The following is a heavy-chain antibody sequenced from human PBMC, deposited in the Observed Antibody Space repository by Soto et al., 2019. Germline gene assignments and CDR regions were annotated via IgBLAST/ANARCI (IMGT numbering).Heavy chain of an antibody. CDR2: IGTAGDT. CDR1: GFTFSSYD. CDR3: ARDRPGSAFDI. Sequence: PGGSLRLSCAASGFTFSSYDMHWVRQATGKGLEWVSAIGTAGDTYYPGSVKGRFTISRENAKNSLYLQMNSLRAEDTAVYYCARDRPGSAFDIWGQGTTVTVSS. V-gene: IGHV3-13*01. J-gene: IGHJ3*02.